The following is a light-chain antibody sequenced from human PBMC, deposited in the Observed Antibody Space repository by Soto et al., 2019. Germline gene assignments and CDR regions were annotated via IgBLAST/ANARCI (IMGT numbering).Light chain of an antibody. V-gene: IGKV1D-12*01. J-gene: IGKJ5*01. CDR3: QQTNSFPIT. CDR2: GAT. Sequence: DVQVTQSPSFVSASVGDRVTITCRASQGIGTWLAWYQQKPGKAPSLLIYGATDLQSGVPSRFSGSGLGTDFARTICSVEPEGCGAWYCQQTNSFPITFGQGTRLEI. CDR1: QGIGTW.